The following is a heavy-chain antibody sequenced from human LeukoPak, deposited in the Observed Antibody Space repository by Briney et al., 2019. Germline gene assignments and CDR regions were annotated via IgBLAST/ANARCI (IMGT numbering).Heavy chain of an antibody. Sequence: GGSLRLSCAASGFTFSSYGMHWVRQAPGKGLEWVAVIWYDGSNKYYADSVKGRFTISRDNSKNTLYLRMNSLRAEDTAVYYCAREVSDYDLYYFDYWGQGTLVTVSS. D-gene: IGHD4-17*01. J-gene: IGHJ4*02. CDR2: IWYDGSNK. V-gene: IGHV3-33*01. CDR3: AREVSDYDLYYFDY. CDR1: GFTFSSYG.